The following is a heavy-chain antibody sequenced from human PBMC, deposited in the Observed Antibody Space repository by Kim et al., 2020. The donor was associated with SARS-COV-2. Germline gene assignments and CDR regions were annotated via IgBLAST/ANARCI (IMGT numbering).Heavy chain of an antibody. CDR2: IYYSGST. CDR3: ARVDYGGNYYYYGMDV. D-gene: IGHD4-17*01. J-gene: IGHJ6*02. Sequence: SETLSLTCTVSGGSISSSSYYWGWIRQPPGKGLEWIGSIYYSGSTYYNPSLKSRVTISVDTSKNQFSLKLSSVTAADTAVYYCARVDYGGNYYYYGMDVWGQGTTVTVSS. CDR1: GGSISSSSYY. V-gene: IGHV4-39*07.